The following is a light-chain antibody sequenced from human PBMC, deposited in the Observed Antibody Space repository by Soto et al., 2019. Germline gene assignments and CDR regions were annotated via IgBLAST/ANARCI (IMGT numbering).Light chain of an antibody. CDR2: SAS. Sequence: EVVLTQSPGTLSLSPGERATLSCRASQSVSRNNLAWYQQKPGQAPRLLIFSASDRTSGTPDRFSGSGTGTDFTLTISGLEPEDFALYYCQQYGSSPGTFGQGTKVEIK. J-gene: IGKJ1*01. CDR1: QSVSRNN. CDR3: QQYGSSPGT. V-gene: IGKV3-20*01.